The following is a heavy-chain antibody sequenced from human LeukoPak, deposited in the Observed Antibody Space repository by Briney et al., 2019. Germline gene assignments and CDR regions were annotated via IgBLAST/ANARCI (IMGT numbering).Heavy chain of an antibody. CDR1: GFTFSNYW. CDR2: INSDGSST. CDR3: ARHYGSGSYSRFDP. D-gene: IGHD3-10*01. Sequence: GGSLRLSCAASGFTFSNYWMHWVRQAPGKGLVWVSRINSDGSSTSYADSVKGRFTISRDNAKNTLYLQMNSLRAEDTAVYYCARHYGSGSYSRFDPWGQGTLVTVSS. J-gene: IGHJ5*02. V-gene: IGHV3-74*01.